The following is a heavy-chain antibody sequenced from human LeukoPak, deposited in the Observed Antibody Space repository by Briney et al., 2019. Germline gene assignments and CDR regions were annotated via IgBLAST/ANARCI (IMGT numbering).Heavy chain of an antibody. V-gene: IGHV4-34*01. CDR1: GGSFSGYY. D-gene: IGHD7-27*01. CDR2: INHSGST. CDR3: ARVGNYYYYYGMDV. J-gene: IGHJ6*02. Sequence: PSETLSLTCAVYGGSFSGYYWSWIRQPPGKGLEWIGEINHSGSTNYNPSLKSRVTISVDTSKNQFSLKLSSVTAADTAVYYCARVGNYYYYYGMDVWGLGTTVTVSS.